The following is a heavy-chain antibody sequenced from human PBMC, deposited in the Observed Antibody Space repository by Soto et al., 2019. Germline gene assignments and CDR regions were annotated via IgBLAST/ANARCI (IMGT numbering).Heavy chain of an antibody. D-gene: IGHD2-21*01. CDR3: ARGGYSNSWRFHY. Sequence: QLRVVQSGAEVRKPGSSVKVSCKAPGDTFTNYAISWLRLVPGQGLEWMGGFRPFVEAADLAQKFRGRLTITADASTSTAYMELSDLRSEDTAIYYCARGGYSNSWRFHYWGQGALITVS. CDR1: GDTFTNYA. V-gene: IGHV1-69*01. J-gene: IGHJ4*02. CDR2: FRPFVEAA.